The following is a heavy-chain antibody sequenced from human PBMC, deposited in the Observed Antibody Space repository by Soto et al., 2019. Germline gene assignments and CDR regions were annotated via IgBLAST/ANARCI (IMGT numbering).Heavy chain of an antibody. Sequence: ASVKVSCKASGYTFTTYAISWLRQAPGQGLEWMGWISTYSGKTDYPQSLQGRVTMTTDTSTNTAYMELRSLRSDDTAVYYCAKSAAAGMGPDYWGQG. V-gene: IGHV1-18*01. CDR1: GYTFTTYA. J-gene: IGHJ4*02. D-gene: IGHD6-13*01. CDR3: AKSAAAGMGPDY. CDR2: ISTYSGKT.